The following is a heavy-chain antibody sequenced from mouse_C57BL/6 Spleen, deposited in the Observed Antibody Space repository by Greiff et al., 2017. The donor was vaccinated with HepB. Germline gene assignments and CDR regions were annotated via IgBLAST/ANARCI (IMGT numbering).Heavy chain of an antibody. Sequence: VKLQQPGAELVRPGSSVKLSCKASGYTFTSYWMHWVKQRPIQGLEWIGNIDPSDSETHYNQKFKDKATLTVDKSSSTAYMQLSSLTSEDSAVYYCARPYYYGSSSRYFDVWGTGTTVTVSS. J-gene: IGHJ1*03. V-gene: IGHV1-52*01. D-gene: IGHD1-1*01. CDR2: IDPSDSET. CDR3: ARPYYYGSSSRYFDV. CDR1: GYTFTSYW.